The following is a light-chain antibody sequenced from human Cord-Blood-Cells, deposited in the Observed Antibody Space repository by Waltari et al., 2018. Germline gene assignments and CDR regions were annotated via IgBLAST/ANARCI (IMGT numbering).Light chain of an antibody. CDR2: AAS. J-gene: IGKJ4*01. Sequence: DIQMTQSPSSLSASLVDRVTITCRASQNISSYLYWYHQKPGKAPKHLIYAASSLQSGVPSKFRCSGSRTDFTLTISSLQPEDFATYYCQQSYSTPLTFGGGTKVEIK. V-gene: IGKV1-39*01. CDR1: QNISSY. CDR3: QQSYSTPLT.